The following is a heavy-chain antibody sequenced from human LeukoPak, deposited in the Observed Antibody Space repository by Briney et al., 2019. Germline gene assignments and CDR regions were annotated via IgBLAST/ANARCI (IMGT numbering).Heavy chain of an antibody. CDR1: GFIFSTYS. Sequence: GGSLRLSCTASGFIFSTYSMIWVRQAPGKGLEWVSVIYSGGSTYYADSVKGRFTISRDNSKNTLYLQMNSLRAEDTAVYYCARDYYDSSGVYYYYYYMDVWGKGTTVTISS. J-gene: IGHJ6*03. CDR3: ARDYYDSSGVYYYYYYMDV. CDR2: IYSGGST. V-gene: IGHV3-66*01. D-gene: IGHD3-22*01.